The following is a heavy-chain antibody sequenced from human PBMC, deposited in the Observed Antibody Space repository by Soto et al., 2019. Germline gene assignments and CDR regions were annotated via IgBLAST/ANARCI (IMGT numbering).Heavy chain of an antibody. CDR3: ARVFGNFWSGYHVDY. CDR1: GGSITSNY. D-gene: IGHD3-3*01. CDR2: IYYSRST. V-gene: IGHV4-59*13. Sequence: SETLSLTCTVSGGSITSNYWTWIRQPPGKGLEWIGHIYYSRSTYYNPSLKSRVSMSVDTSKNQIFLNLSSVTAADTAVYYCARVFGNFWSGYHVDYWGQGTPVTVSS. J-gene: IGHJ4*02.